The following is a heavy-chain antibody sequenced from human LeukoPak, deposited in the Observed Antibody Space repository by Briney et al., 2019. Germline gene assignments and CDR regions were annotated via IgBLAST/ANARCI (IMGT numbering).Heavy chain of an antibody. V-gene: IGHV4-59*08. CDR3: ARTSLRSFYGMDV. CDR1: GGSISRYY. D-gene: IGHD2-15*01. J-gene: IGHJ6*02. Sequence: PSETLSLTCTVSGGSISRYYWSWIRKPPGKGLEWIGYIYYSGSTNYNPSLKSRVTISVDTSKNQFSLKLSSVTAADTAVYYCARTSLRSFYGMDVWGQGTTVTVSS. CDR2: IYYSGST.